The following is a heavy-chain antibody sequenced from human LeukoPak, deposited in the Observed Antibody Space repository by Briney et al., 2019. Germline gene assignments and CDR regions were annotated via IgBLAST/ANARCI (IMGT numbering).Heavy chain of an antibody. CDR1: GFTFSSYS. CDR2: ISSSSSYI. V-gene: IGHV3-21*01. CDR3: ASGLLWFGEFLNDY. J-gene: IGHJ4*02. D-gene: IGHD3-10*01. Sequence: PGGSLRLSCAASGFTFSSYSMNWVRQAPGKGLEWVSSISSSSSYIYYADSVKGRFTISRDNAKNSLYLQMNSLRAEDTAVYYCASGLLWFGEFLNDYWGQGTLVTVSS.